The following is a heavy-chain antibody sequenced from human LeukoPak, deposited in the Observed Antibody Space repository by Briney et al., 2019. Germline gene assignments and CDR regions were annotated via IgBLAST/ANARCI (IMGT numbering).Heavy chain of an antibody. V-gene: IGHV3-74*01. Sequence: GGSLRLSCAASGFTFSSYWMHWVRQASGKGLVWVSRINSDGSSTSYADSVKGRFTISRDNAKNTLYLQMNSLRAEDTAVYYCARDYYDSSGYYLFDYWGQGTLVTVSS. J-gene: IGHJ4*02. CDR2: INSDGSST. CDR3: ARDYYDSSGYYLFDY. CDR1: GFTFSSYW. D-gene: IGHD3-22*01.